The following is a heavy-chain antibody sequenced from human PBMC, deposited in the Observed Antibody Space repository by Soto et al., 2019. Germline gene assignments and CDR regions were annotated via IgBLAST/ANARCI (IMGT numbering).Heavy chain of an antibody. J-gene: IGHJ4*02. CDR3: AKLAAAGTVLAFYFDF. D-gene: IGHD6-13*01. CDR2: ISYDGGNK. V-gene: IGHV3-30*18. CDR1: GFTFSTYG. Sequence: PGGSLRLSCVASGFTFSTYGMHWVRPAPGKGLEWVAVISYDGGNKYFADSVKGRFTISRDNSKNTLYLQMNSLRAEDTAVYYCAKLAAAGTVLAFYFDFWGQGTLVTVSS.